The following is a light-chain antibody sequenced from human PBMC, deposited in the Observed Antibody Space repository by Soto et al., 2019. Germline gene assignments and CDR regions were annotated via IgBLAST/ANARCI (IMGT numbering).Light chain of an antibody. CDR1: QGIRND. CDR2: AAS. J-gene: IGKJ1*01. CDR3: LQDYNYPWT. Sequence: AIQMTQSPSSLSASVGDRVTITCRASQGIRNDLGWYQQKPGKAPKLLIYAASSLRSGVPSRFSGSGSGTDFTLTISSLQPEDFATCYCLQDYNYPWTFGQGNKVEI. V-gene: IGKV1-6*01.